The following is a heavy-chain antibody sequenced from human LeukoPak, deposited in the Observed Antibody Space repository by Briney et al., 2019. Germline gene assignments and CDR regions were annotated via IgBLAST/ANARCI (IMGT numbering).Heavy chain of an antibody. Sequence: SETLSLTCAVNGGSFSGYYWSWIRQPPGKGLEWIGEINHSGSTNYNPSLKSRVTISVDTSKNQFSLKLSSVTAADTAAYYCALSSGYYYAHAFDIWGQGTMVTVSS. CDR3: ALSSGYYYAHAFDI. V-gene: IGHV4-34*01. J-gene: IGHJ3*02. CDR1: GGSFSGYY. CDR2: INHSGST. D-gene: IGHD3-22*01.